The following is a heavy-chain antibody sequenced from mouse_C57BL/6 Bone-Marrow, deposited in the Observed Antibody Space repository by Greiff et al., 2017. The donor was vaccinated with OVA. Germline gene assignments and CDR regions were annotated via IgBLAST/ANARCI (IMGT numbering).Heavy chain of an antibody. J-gene: IGHJ4*01. D-gene: IGHD4-1*01. CDR1: GFNITDYY. CDR3: ARIWDGVPLDD. CDR2: IDPEDGET. Sequence: VQLKESGAELVKPGASVKLSCTASGFNITDYYMHWVKQRTEQGLEWIGRIDPEDGETKYAPKFQGKATITADTSSNTAYLQLSSLTSEDSAVDYCARIWDGVPLDDGGQGTSVTVAS. V-gene: IGHV14-2*01.